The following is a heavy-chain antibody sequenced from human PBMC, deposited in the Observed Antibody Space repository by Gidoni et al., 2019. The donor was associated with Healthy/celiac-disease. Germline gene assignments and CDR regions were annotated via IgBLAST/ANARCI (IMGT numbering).Heavy chain of an antibody. V-gene: IGHV3-15*01. D-gene: IGHD3-10*01. CDR3: TTDSPMVQARGYYYGMDV. J-gene: IGHJ6*02. CDR2: IKSKTDGGTT. CDR1: GFTFSNAW. Sequence: EVQLVESGGGLVKPGGSLRLSCAASGFTFSNAWMSWVRQAPGKVLEWVGRIKSKTDGGTTDYAAPVKGRFTISRDDSKNTLYLQMNRLKTEDTAVYYCTTDSPMVQARGYYYGMDVWGQGTTVTVSS.